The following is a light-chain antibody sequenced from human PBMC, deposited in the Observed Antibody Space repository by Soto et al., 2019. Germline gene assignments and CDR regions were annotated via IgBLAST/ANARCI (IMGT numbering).Light chain of an antibody. Sequence: GDRVTIACRASQSISTYLNWYLQKPGKAPVLLIYAASRLQSGVPSRFNGSGSGTDFTLTINSLQPEDFATYYCQHSYTTPRTFGQGTKLEIK. V-gene: IGKV1-39*01. J-gene: IGKJ2*01. CDR1: QSISTY. CDR3: QHSYTTPRT. CDR2: AAS.